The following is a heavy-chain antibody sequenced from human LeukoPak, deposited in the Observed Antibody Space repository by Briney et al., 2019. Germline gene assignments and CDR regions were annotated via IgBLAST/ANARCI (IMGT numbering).Heavy chain of an antibody. CDR1: GGSISSSSFY. Sequence: SETLTLTCTVSGGSISSSSFYRGWIRQPPGKGLEWIGSISYSGSTHYNPSLKIRVTISVDTSKNQFSLKLTSVSAADTAVYFCARGRPTYYDILTGYNNWFDPWGQGTLVTVSS. J-gene: IGHJ5*02. D-gene: IGHD3-9*01. CDR3: ARGRPTYYDILTGYNNWFDP. V-gene: IGHV4-39*07. CDR2: ISYSGST.